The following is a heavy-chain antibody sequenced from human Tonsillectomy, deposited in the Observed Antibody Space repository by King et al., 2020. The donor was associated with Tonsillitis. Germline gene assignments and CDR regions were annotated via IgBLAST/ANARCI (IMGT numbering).Heavy chain of an antibody. CDR1: GFIFSDHN. CDR2: TGNKANSYTT. Sequence: VQLVESGGGLVQPGGSLRLSCAASGFIFSDHNMDWVRQAPGKGLEWVGRTGNKANSYTTAYAASVKGRFTISRDNSKNSLYLQMNSLKTEDTGVYYCARVGSGWGNWGQGTLVTVSS. V-gene: IGHV3-72*01. D-gene: IGHD1-26*01. J-gene: IGHJ4*02. CDR3: ARVGSGWGN.